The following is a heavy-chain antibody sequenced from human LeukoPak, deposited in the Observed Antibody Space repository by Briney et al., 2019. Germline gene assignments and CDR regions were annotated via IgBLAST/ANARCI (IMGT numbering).Heavy chain of an antibody. CDR2: IYTSGST. CDR3: ARETFGSGSQIFDY. J-gene: IGHJ4*02. D-gene: IGHD3-10*01. V-gene: IGHV4-4*07. Sequence: SETLSLTCTVSGGSISSYYWSWIRQPAGKGLEWIGRIYTSGSTNYNPSLKSRVTMLVDTSKNQFSLKLSSVTAADTAVYYCARETFGSGSQIFDYWGQGTLVTVSS. CDR1: GGSISSYY.